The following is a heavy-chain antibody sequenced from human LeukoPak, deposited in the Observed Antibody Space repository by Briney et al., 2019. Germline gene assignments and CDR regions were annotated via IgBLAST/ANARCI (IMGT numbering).Heavy chain of an antibody. Sequence: SGGSLRLSCAASGFTFSSYWMHWVCHAPGKGLVWVSRINSDGSSTNYADSVKGRFTISRDTAKNTLYLQMNSLRAEDTAVYYCARGHHYYDSSAYYYWGQGTLVTVSS. D-gene: IGHD3-22*01. CDR3: ARGHHYYDSSAYYY. CDR1: GFTFSSYW. J-gene: IGHJ4*02. V-gene: IGHV3-74*01. CDR2: INSDGSST.